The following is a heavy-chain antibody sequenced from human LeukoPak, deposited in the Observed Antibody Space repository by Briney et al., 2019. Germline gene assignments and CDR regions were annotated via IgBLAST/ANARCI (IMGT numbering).Heavy chain of an antibody. Sequence: SETLSLTCTVSGGSISSYYWSWIRQPPGKGLEWIGSIYYSGSTYYNPSLKSRVTISVDTSKNQFSLKLSSVTAADTAVYYCAGESYYYDSSGFLDYWGQGTLVTVSS. D-gene: IGHD3-22*01. CDR3: AGESYYYDSSGFLDY. J-gene: IGHJ4*02. V-gene: IGHV4-39*07. CDR2: IYYSGST. CDR1: GGSISSYY.